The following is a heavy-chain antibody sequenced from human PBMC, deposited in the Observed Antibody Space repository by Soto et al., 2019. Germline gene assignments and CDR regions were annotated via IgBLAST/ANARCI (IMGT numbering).Heavy chain of an antibody. CDR2: ISYDGSNK. CDR1: GFTFSSYG. D-gene: IGHD6-13*01. V-gene: IGHV3-30*18. J-gene: IGHJ6*02. CDR3: AKDRQGPTGNYYYGMDV. Sequence: PGGSLRLSCAASGFTFSSYGMHWVRQAPGKGLEWVAVISYDGSNKYYADSVKGRFTISRDNSKNTLYLQMNSLRAEDTAVYYCAKDRQGPTGNYYYGMDVWGQGXTVTVSS.